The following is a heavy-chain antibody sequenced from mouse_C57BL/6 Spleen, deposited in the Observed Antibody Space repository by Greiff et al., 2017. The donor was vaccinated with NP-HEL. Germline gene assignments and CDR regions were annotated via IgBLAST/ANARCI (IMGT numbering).Heavy chain of an antibody. Sequence: EVHLVESGGDLVKPGGSLKLSCAASGFTFSSYGMSWVRQTPDKRLEWVATISSGGSYTYYPDSVKGRFTISRDNAKNTLYLQMSSLKSEDTAMYYCARRTTVANFDYWGQGTTLTVSS. CDR1: GFTFSSYG. CDR3: ARRTTVANFDY. J-gene: IGHJ2*01. V-gene: IGHV5-6*01. D-gene: IGHD1-1*01. CDR2: ISSGGSYT.